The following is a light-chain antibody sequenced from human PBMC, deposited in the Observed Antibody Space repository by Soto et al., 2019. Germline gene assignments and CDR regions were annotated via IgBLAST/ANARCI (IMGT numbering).Light chain of an antibody. CDR3: QQYGSSPLT. CDR2: DAS. CDR1: QTVSSNF. Sequence: EIVLTQSPGTLSLSQGERATLSCRASQTVSSNFLAWFQQKPGQAPRSVIYDASRRATGIPDRFSGSGSGTDFTLTISRLEPEDFAVYYCQQYGSSPLTFGGGTKVE. J-gene: IGKJ4*01. V-gene: IGKV3-20*01.